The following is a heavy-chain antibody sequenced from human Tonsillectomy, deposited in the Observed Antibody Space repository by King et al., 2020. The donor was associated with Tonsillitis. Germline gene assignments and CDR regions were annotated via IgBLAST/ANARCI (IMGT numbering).Heavy chain of an antibody. J-gene: IGHJ3*02. CDR2: IYTSGST. CDR1: GGSISSGSYY. D-gene: IGHD3-3*01. CDR3: ARGRRFLEWLLDAFDI. Sequence: VPLQESGPGLVKPSQTLSLTCTVSGGSISSGSYYWSWIRQPAGKGLEWIGRIYTSGSTNYNPSLKSRVTMSVDTSKNQFSLKLSSVTAADTAVYYCARGRRFLEWLLDAFDIWGQGTMVTVSS. V-gene: IGHV4-61*02.